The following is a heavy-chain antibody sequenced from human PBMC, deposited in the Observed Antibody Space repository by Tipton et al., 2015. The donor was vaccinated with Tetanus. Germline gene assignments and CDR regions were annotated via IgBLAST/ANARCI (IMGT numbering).Heavy chain of an antibody. CDR3: ARTAHNWFDP. V-gene: IGHV4-39*01. J-gene: IGHJ5*02. CDR2: IYYSGNT. D-gene: IGHD2-21*02. CDR1: RGSINSGTFY. Sequence: TLSLTCTVSRGSINSGTFYWDWIRQPPGKGLEWIGNIYYSGNTLENPSLKGRVTLSLDKSKNQFSLNLTSVTAADTAVYYCARTAHNWFDPWGQGILVTVSS.